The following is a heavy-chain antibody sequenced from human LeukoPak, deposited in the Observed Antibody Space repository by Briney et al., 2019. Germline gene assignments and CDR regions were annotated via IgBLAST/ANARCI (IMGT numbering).Heavy chain of an antibody. J-gene: IGHJ4*02. V-gene: IGHV3-23*01. CDR2: ISGSGGTT. CDR3: AKMVGGIFGPFDY. Sequence: GGSLRLSCAASAFTFTSYAMSWVRQAPGKGVEWVSAISGSGGTTYYADSVKGRFTISRDNSKNTLYLQMNSLRAEDTAVYYCAKMVGGIFGPFDYWGQGTLVSVSS. D-gene: IGHD3/OR15-3a*01. CDR1: AFTFTSYA.